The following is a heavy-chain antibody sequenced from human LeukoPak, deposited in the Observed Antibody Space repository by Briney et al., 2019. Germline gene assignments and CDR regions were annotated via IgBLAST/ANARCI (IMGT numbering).Heavy chain of an antibody. D-gene: IGHD3-22*01. CDR2: INHSGST. V-gene: IGHV4-34*01. CDR1: GGSFSGYY. CDR3: ARVGYYDSSGYSS. Sequence: KPSETLSLTCAVYGGSFSGYYWSWIRQPPGKGLEWIGEINHSGSTNYNPSLKSRVTISVDTSKNQFSLKLSSVTAADTAVYYCARVGYYDSSGYSSWGQGTLVTVSS. J-gene: IGHJ5*02.